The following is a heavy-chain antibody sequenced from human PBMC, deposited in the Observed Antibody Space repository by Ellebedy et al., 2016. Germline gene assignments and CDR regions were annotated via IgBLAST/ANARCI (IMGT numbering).Heavy chain of an antibody. CDR2: IYHSGST. CDR1: GGSISSGGYS. Sequence: SETLSLTXAVSGGSISSGGYSCSWIRQPPGKGLEWIGYIYHSGSTYYNPSLKSRVTISVDRSKNQFSLKLSSVTAADTAVYYCARAYYGSGSYFDDWGQGSLVTVSS. J-gene: IGHJ4*02. V-gene: IGHV4-30-2*01. D-gene: IGHD3-10*01. CDR3: ARAYYGSGSYFDD.